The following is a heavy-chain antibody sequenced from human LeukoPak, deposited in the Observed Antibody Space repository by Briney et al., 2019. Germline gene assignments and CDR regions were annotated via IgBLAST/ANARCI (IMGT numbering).Heavy chain of an antibody. CDR1: GFTFSNFG. V-gene: IGHV3-23*01. Sequence: GQSLRLSCAAAGFTFSNFGSCWDRQAQGKGMEWDSAISGSRRSTYYAYSVKCRFTISRHNSNHALYLQMSSLRAEDTGVYYCAKGDDFYYFNGMSVCGQGTTVTVSS. CDR3: AKGDDFYYFNGMSV. J-gene: IGHJ6*02. CDR2: ISGSRRST.